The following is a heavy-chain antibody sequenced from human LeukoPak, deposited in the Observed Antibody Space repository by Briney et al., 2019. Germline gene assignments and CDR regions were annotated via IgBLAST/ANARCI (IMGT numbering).Heavy chain of an antibody. V-gene: IGHV3-21*01. J-gene: IGHJ3*01. CDR1: GFALSGIT. CDR3: ARDAWSSNDGWIEPYPFDL. Sequence: AGESLRLSWVAAGFALSGITMNWVRQPPGKGMEWVSSITSGGSYTHYADGLRGRLDVSGDGSHNSVYLQMNSLSGEDTAEYYCARDAWSSNDGWIEPYPFDLWGQGTMVSGSS. CDR2: ITSGGSYT. D-gene: IGHD3-3*01.